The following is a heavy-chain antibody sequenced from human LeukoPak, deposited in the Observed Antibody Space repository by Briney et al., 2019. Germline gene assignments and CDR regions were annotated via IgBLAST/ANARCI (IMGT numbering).Heavy chain of an antibody. CDR1: GFTFSSYA. Sequence: PGGSLRLSCAASGFTFSSYAMHWVRQAPGKGLEWVAVISYDGSNKYYADSVKGRFTISRDNSKNTLYLQMNSLRAGDTAVYYCVRDNPRCCGVVPDNIDDYWGQGTLVTVSS. V-gene: IGHV3-30-3*01. J-gene: IGHJ4*02. CDR2: ISYDGSNK. CDR3: VRDNPRCCGVVPDNIDDY. D-gene: IGHD2-15*01.